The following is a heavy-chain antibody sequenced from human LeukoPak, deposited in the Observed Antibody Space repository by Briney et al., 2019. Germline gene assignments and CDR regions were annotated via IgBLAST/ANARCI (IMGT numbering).Heavy chain of an antibody. CDR3: AKDRLVVAPAAMTSNFDY. V-gene: IGHV3-30*18. D-gene: IGHD2-2*01. Sequence: GRSLRLSCAASGLTFSTFGMHWVRQAPGKGLEWVAVISYDRRNTYYADSVKGRFTISRGNSKNTLYLQMNSLKTEDTAVYYCAKDRLVVAPAAMTSNFDYWGQGTLVTVSS. CDR1: GLTFSTFG. CDR2: ISYDRRNT. J-gene: IGHJ4*02.